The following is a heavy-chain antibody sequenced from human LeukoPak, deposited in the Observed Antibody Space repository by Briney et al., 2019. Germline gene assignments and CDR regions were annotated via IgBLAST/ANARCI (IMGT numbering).Heavy chain of an antibody. CDR2: FDPEDGET. J-gene: IGHJ6*04. D-gene: IGHD2-2*01. Sequence: ASVKVSCKVSGCTLTQLSMHWVRQAPGKGLEWRGGFDPEDGETIYAQKFQGRVTMTEDTSTDTAYMELSRLRSEDTAVYYWATRDCSSTSCYRNYYYGMDVWGKGTTVTVSS. CDR3: ATRDCSSTSCYRNYYYGMDV. V-gene: IGHV1-24*01. CDR1: GCTLTQLS.